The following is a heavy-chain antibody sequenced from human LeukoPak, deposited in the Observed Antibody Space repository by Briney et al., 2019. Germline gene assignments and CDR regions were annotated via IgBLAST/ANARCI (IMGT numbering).Heavy chain of an antibody. J-gene: IGHJ4*02. CDR2: ISSSSTYI. D-gene: IGHD3-22*01. Sequence: GGSLRLSCAASGFTFSSYSMNWVRQAPGKGLEWVSSISSSSTYIYYADSVKGRFTISRDNAKNSLYLQMYSLRAEDTAVYYCARLEYYYDSSEDPYFDYWGQGILVTVSS. CDR3: ARLEYYYDSSEDPYFDY. CDR1: GFTFSSYS. V-gene: IGHV3-21*01.